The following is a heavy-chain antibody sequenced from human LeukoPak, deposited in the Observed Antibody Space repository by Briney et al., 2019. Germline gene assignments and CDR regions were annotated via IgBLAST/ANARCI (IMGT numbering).Heavy chain of an antibody. CDR3: ASKYSGTYYVDY. J-gene: IGHJ4*02. V-gene: IGHV3-23*01. Sequence: PGGSLRLSCAASGFTLSSYAMSWVRQAPGKGLEWVSAISGSGGSTYYTDSVKGRFTISRDNSKNTLYLQMNSLRAEDTAVYYCASKYSGTYYVDYWGQGTLVTVSS. D-gene: IGHD1-26*01. CDR1: GFTLSSYA. CDR2: ISGSGGST.